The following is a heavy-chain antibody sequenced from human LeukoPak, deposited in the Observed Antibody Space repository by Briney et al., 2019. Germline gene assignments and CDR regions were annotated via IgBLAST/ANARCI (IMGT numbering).Heavy chain of an antibody. J-gene: IGHJ4*02. D-gene: IGHD3-22*01. V-gene: IGHV3-53*01. CDR2: IYTTGNT. Sequence: GGSLRLSCTVSGFTVSSNSMSWVRQAPGKGLEWVSFIYTTGNTHNSDSVKGRFTISRDSSKNTLYLQMNSLRAEDTAVYYCARRAGDYSHPYDYWGQGTLVTVSS. CDR3: ARRAGDYSHPYDY. CDR1: GFTVSSNS.